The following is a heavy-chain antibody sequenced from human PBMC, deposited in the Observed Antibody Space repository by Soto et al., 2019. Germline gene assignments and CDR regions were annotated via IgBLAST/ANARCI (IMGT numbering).Heavy chain of an antibody. D-gene: IGHD4-17*01. V-gene: IGHV1-18*01. J-gene: IGHJ5*02. Sequence: QVQLVQPGAEVKKPGASVKVSCKASGYTFTSYGISWVRQAPGQGLEWMGWISAYNCNTNYAQKLQGRVTMTTDTSTSTAYRELRSLRSDDTAVYYCARDSNYYGDSLNWFDPWGQGTLVTVSS. CDR1: GYTFTSYG. CDR2: ISAYNCNT. CDR3: ARDSNYYGDSLNWFDP.